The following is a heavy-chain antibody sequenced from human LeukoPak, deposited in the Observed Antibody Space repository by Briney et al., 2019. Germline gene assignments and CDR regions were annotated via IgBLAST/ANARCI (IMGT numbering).Heavy chain of an antibody. CDR3: ARDLGVVGATGDDY. CDR1: GGTFSSYA. D-gene: IGHD1-26*01. CDR2: IIPIFGTA. V-gene: IGHV1-69*01. J-gene: IGHJ4*02. Sequence: GSSVKVSCKASGGTFSSYAISWVRQAPGQGLEWMGGIIPIFGTANYAQKFQGRVTITADEFTSTAYMELSSLRSGDTAVYYCARDLGVVGATGDDYWGQGTLVTVSS.